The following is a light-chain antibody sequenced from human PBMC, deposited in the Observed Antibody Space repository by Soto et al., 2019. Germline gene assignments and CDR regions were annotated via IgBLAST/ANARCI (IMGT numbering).Light chain of an antibody. CDR2: SNN. CDR1: SSNIGSNT. Sequence: QSVLTQPPSASATPGQRVTISCSGGSSNIGSNTVNWYQQLPGTAPKLLIHSNNQRPSGVPDRFSGSKSGTSASLAISGLQSEDEADYYCAAWDDSLNGVVLGGGTKLTVL. CDR3: AAWDDSLNGVV. V-gene: IGLV1-44*01. J-gene: IGLJ2*01.